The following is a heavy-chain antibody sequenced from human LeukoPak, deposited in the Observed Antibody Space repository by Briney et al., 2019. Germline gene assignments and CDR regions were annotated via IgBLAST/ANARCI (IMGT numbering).Heavy chain of an antibody. J-gene: IGHJ4*02. D-gene: IGHD3-16*01. V-gene: IGHV3-66*04. CDR1: GFTVSSNS. Sequence: PGGSLRLSCAASGFTVSSNSMTWVRQAPGKGLEWVSLIYSGGNTYSADSVKGRFTISRDNSKNTLYLQMNSLRAEDTAVYYCARPLRGDYCDYWGQGTLVTVSS. CDR2: IYSGGNT. CDR3: ARPLRGDYCDY.